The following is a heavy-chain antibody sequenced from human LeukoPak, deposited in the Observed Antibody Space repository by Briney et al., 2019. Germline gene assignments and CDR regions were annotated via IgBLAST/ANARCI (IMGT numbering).Heavy chain of an antibody. V-gene: IGHV4-4*02. D-gene: IGHD5-18*01. Sequence: PSETVSLTCAVSGGSISSGNWWSWVRQPPGKGLEWIGEIYHGGNTNYNPSLESRVTISVDRSKNQLSLKLSSVTAADTAVYYCARVGYSYAIDYWGQGSLVTRSS. CDR3: ARVGYSYAIDY. CDR2: IYHGGNT. CDR1: GGSISSGNW. J-gene: IGHJ4*02.